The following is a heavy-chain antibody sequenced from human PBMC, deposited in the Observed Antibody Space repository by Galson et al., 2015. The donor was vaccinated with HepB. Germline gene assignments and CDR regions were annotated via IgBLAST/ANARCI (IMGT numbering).Heavy chain of an antibody. D-gene: IGHD2-15*01. Sequence: SLRLSCAASGFTFSSYAMHWVRQAPGKGLEWVAVISYDGSTYYADSVKGRFTISRDNSKNTLYLQMNSLRAEDTAVYYCAGDTGYCSGGSCYSGDAFDIWGQGTMVTVSS. V-gene: IGHV3-30-3*01. CDR3: AGDTGYCSGGSCYSGDAFDI. CDR1: GFTFSSYA. CDR2: ISYDGST. J-gene: IGHJ3*02.